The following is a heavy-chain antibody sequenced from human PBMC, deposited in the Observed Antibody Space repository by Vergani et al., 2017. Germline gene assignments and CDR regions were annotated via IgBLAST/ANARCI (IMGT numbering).Heavy chain of an antibody. CDR2: IDHTGRP. V-gene: IGHV4-34*01. J-gene: IGHJ6*03. CDR1: GGSFTGYH. D-gene: IGHD4-11*01. Sequence: QVQLQQWGAGLLKPSETLSLTCVVNGGSFTGYHWTWIRQSPGEGLEWVGDIDHTGRPDYNPSLKSRLTMSVDKSRNQFSLTLNSVTATDTAIYFCARVNTETNGHLYYYYYMDVWGQGTAVTVS. CDR3: ARVNTETNGHLYYYYYMDV.